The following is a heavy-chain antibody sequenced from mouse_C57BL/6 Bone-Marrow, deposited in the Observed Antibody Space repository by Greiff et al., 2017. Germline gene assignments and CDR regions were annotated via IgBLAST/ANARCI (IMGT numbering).Heavy chain of an antibody. J-gene: IGHJ4*01. CDR2: IHPSGSDT. D-gene: IGHD2-4*01. Sequence: QVQLQQPGAELVKPGASVKVSCKASGYTFTSYWMHWVKQRPGQGLEWIGRIHPSGSDTNYNQKFKGKATLTVDKSSSTAYMQLSSLTSEDSAVYYCAIGCYYDYDLDYGGQGTSVTVTS. CDR1: GYTFTSYW. V-gene: IGHV1-74*01. CDR3: AIGCYYDYDLDY.